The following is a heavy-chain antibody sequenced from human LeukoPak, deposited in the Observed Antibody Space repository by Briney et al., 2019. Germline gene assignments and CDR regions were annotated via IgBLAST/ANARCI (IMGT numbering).Heavy chain of an antibody. CDR3: ATDLNHVLRYFDWPPGY. CDR1: GYTLTGLS. V-gene: IGHV1-24*01. J-gene: IGHJ4*02. D-gene: IGHD3-9*01. CDR2: FDPEDGET. Sequence: ASVKVSCKVSGYTLTGLSMHWVPQAPGKGLEWMGGFDPEDGETIYAQKFQGRVTMTEDTSTDTAYMELSSLRSEDTAVYYCATDLNHVLRYFDWPPGYWGQGTLVTVSS.